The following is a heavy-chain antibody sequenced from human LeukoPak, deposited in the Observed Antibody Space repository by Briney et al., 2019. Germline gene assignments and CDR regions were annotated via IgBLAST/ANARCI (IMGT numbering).Heavy chain of an antibody. V-gene: IGHV4-34*01. CDR1: GGSFSGYY. Sequence: SETLSLTCAVYGGSFSGYYWSWVRQPPGKGLEWIGEINHSGSTNYNPSLKSRVTISVDTPKSQFSLKLSSVTAADTAVYYCARGFAYFNPWGQGTLVTASS. D-gene: IGHD3-9*01. CDR3: ARGFAYFNP. CDR2: INHSGST. J-gene: IGHJ5*02.